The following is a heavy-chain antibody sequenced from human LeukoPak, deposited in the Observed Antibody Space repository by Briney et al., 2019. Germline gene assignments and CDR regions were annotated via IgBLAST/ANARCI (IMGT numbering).Heavy chain of an antibody. CDR3: ARNPRGFGAYYYYYMNV. CDR1: GFTSSSYW. D-gene: IGHD3-10*01. J-gene: IGHJ6*03. CDR2: ISSSSSTI. Sequence: HPGGSLRLSCAASGFTSSSYWMSWVRQAPGKGLEWVSYISSSSSTIYYADSVKGRFTISRDNAKNSLYLQMNSLRAEDTAVYYCARNPRGFGAYYYYYMNVWGKGTTVTVSS. V-gene: IGHV3-48*01.